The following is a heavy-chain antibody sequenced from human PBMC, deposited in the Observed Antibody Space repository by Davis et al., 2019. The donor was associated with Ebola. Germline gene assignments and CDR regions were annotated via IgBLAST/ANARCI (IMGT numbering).Heavy chain of an antibody. Sequence: ASVKVSCKASGYTFTTSGMHWFRQAPGQGREWLGWITADNGNTHYSKTFQGRVSITRDTSASTAYMELNSLTSEDTAVYYCASVRHCSGGSCYDYWGHGTLVTVSS. CDR1: GYTFTTSG. V-gene: IGHV1-3*01. CDR2: ITADNGNT. D-gene: IGHD2-15*01. CDR3: ASVRHCSGGSCYDY. J-gene: IGHJ4*01.